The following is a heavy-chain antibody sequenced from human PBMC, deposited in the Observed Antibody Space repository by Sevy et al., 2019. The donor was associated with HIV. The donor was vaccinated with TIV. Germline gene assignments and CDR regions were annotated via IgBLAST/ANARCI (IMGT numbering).Heavy chain of an antibody. CDR3: ARDRVRSSGWYYGAFDI. J-gene: IGHJ3*02. V-gene: IGHV5-51*01. CDR1: GYSFTSYW. Sequence: GESLKISCKGSGYSFTSYWIGWVRQMPGKGLEWMGIIYPGDSDTRYSPSFQGQVNISADKSISTAYLQWSSLKASDTAMYYCARDRVRSSGWYYGAFDIWGQGTMVTVSS. CDR2: IYPGDSDT. D-gene: IGHD6-19*01.